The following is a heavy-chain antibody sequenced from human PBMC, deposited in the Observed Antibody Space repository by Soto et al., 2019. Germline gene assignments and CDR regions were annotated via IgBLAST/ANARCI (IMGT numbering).Heavy chain of an antibody. Sequence: WGSLRLSCAASGFTFSSYWMNWGRQAPGKGLEWVANIKQDGSEKYYVDSVKGRFTISRDNAKNSLYLQMNSLRAEDTAVYYCAREIKTTAIKYYYYGMDVWGQGTTVTVSS. D-gene: IGHD4-4*01. V-gene: IGHV3-7*01. CDR3: AREIKTTAIKYYYYGMDV. CDR1: GFTFSSYW. J-gene: IGHJ6*02. CDR2: IKQDGSEK.